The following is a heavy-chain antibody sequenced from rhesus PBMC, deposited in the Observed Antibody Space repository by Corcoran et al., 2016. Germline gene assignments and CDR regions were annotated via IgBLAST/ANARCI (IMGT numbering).Heavy chain of an antibody. CDR1: GGSISDDYY. D-gene: IGHD3-28*01. Sequence: QVQLQESGPGLVKPSETLSLTCAVSGGSISDDYYWSWIRQPPGKGLEWIGYIFGRGGGNNCNPSLKNRVTISIDTSKNQFSLKLSSVTAADTAVYYCARDPRITMIVAFDYWGQGVLVTVSS. J-gene: IGHJ4*01. CDR2: IFGRGGGN. V-gene: IGHV4-106*01. CDR3: ARDPRITMIVAFDY.